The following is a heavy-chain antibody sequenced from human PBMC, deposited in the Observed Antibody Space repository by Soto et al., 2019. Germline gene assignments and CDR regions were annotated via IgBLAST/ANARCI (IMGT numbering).Heavy chain of an antibody. Sequence: GGSLRLSCAASGFTFSSYAMHWVRQAPGKGLEWVAVISYDGSNKYYADSVKGRFTISRDNSKNTLYLQMNSLRAEDTAVYYCARDGELIAARPFDYWGQGTLVTVSP. CDR1: GFTFSSYA. CDR2: ISYDGSNK. V-gene: IGHV3-30-3*01. D-gene: IGHD6-6*01. CDR3: ARDGELIAARPFDY. J-gene: IGHJ4*02.